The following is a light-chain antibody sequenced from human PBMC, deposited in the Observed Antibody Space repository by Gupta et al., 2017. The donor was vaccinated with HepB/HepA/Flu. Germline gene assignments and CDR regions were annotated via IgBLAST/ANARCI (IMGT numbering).Light chain of an antibody. V-gene: IGKV4-1*01. CDR2: WAS. Sequence: DIVMTQSPDSLAVSLGERATINCKSSQSVLYSSNNKNYLAWYQQKPGQPPKLLIYWASNRESGVPDRFSGSGSGKDFTLTSSRRQDEDVAVYYGQQYYSTLTFGGGTKVEIK. CDR3: QQYYSTLT. CDR1: QSVLYSSNNKNY. J-gene: IGKJ4*01.